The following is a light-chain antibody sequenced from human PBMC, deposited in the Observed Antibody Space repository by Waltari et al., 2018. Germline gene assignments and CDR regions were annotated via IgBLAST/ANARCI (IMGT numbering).Light chain of an antibody. CDR3: HQRNNWPRT. V-gene: IGKV3-11*01. CDR1: QPIGAY. J-gene: IGKJ2*01. Sequence: EVVLTQSPATLSLSPGERVTLSCRASQPIGAYLAWFQQKPGQTPTLLIYDTSYRATGVPARFIGGRSGTDFTLTIDSLEPEDSAVYYCHQRNNWPRTFGRGNHIEIK. CDR2: DTS.